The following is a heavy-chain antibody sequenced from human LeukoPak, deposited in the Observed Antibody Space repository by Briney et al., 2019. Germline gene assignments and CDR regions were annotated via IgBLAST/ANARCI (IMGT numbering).Heavy chain of an antibody. CDR3: ARGDPFRY. V-gene: IGHV4-31*03. CDR2: LFYSGGT. CDR1: GGSISSGGYD. Sequence: SETLSLTCTVSGGSISSGGYDWSWIRQHPGKGLEWIGHLFYSGGTYYNPSLKSRVTISVDTSQNQLSLRLNSVTAADTAVYYCARGDPFRYWGQGTPVTVSS. J-gene: IGHJ4*02.